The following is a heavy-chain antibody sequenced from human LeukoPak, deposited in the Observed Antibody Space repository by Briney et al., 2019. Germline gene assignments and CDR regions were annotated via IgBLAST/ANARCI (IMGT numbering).Heavy chain of an antibody. CDR1: GFTFSHYA. Sequence: QSGGSLRLSCAASGFTFSHYAMHWVRQAPGKGLEWVAVIWYDGSHDTYTDSVKGRFTVSRDNFKNVLHLQMSSLRVEDTAVYYCAKEGDYCSSSGCHKRGIDYWGQGTLVTVSS. CDR3: AKEGDYCSSSGCHKRGIDY. D-gene: IGHD2-2*01. J-gene: IGHJ4*02. CDR2: IWYDGSHD. V-gene: IGHV3-33*06.